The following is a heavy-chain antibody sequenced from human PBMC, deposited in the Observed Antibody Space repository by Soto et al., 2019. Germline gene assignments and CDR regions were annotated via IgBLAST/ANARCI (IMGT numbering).Heavy chain of an antibody. J-gene: IGHJ6*02. CDR3: ARDLGGLRYYYYGMDV. V-gene: IGHV1-69*06. Sequence: AASVKVSCKASGGTFSSYAISWVRQAPGQGLEWMGGIIPIFGTANYAQKFQGRVTITADKSTSTAYMELSSLRSEDTAVYYCARDLGGLRYYYYGMDVWGQGTTVTVSS. CDR2: IIPIFGTA. CDR1: GGTFSSYA. D-gene: IGHD3-10*01.